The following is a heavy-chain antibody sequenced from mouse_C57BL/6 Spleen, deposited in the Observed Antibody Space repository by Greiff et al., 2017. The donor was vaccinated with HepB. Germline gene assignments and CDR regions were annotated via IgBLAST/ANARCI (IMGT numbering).Heavy chain of an antibody. D-gene: IGHD1-1*01. CDR3: AREPGGILKDYAMDY. CDR1: GYAFSSSW. Sequence: VQLVESGPELVKPGASVKISCKASGYAFSSSWMNWVKQRPGKGLEWIGRIYPGDGDTNYNGKFKGKATLTADKSSSTAYMQLSSLTSEDSAVYFCAREPGGILKDYAMDYWGQGTSVTVSS. J-gene: IGHJ4*01. CDR2: IYPGDGDT. V-gene: IGHV1-82*01.